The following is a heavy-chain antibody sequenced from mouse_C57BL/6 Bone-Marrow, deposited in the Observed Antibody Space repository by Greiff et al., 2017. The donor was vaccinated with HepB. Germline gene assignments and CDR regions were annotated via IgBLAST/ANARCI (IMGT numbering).Heavy chain of an antibody. CDR2: ISSGGSYT. Sequence: EVQGVESGGDLVKPGGSLKLSCAASGFTFSSYGMSWVRQTPDKRLEWVATISSGGSYTYYPDSVKGRFTISRDNAKNTLYLQMSSLKSEDTAMYYCARRSYYDYERFAYWGQETLGTVSA. J-gene: IGHJ3*01. CDR3: ARRSYYDYERFAY. CDR1: GFTFSSYG. V-gene: IGHV5-6*01. D-gene: IGHD2-4*01.